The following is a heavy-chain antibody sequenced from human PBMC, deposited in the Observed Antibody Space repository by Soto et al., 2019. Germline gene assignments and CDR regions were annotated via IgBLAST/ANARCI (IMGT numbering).Heavy chain of an antibody. CDR2: IKQDGSEK. V-gene: IGHV3-7*04. CDR3: ARFYYDSSGYLSSPYYYYYGLDV. J-gene: IGHJ6*02. D-gene: IGHD3-22*01. Sequence: PGGSLRLSCAASGFTFSSYWMSWVRQAPGKGLEWVANIKQDGSEKYYVDSVKGRFTISRDNAKNSLYLQMNSLRAEDTAVYYCARFYYDSSGYLSSPYYYYYGLDVWGQGTTVTVSS. CDR1: GFTFSSYW.